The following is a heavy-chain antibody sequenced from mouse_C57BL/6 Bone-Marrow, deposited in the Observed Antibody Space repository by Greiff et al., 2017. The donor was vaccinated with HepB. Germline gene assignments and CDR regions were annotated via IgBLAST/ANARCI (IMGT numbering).Heavy chain of an antibody. J-gene: IGHJ2*01. CDR1: GYTFTSYW. Sequence: VQLQQPGAELVRPGSSVKLSCKASGYTFTSYWMHWVKQRPIQGLEWIGNIDPSDSETHYNQKFKDKATLTVDKSSSTAYMQLSSPTSEDSAVYYCARGGWEGVDYWGQGTTLTVSS. V-gene: IGHV1-52*01. CDR3: ARGGWEGVDY. CDR2: IDPSDSET. D-gene: IGHD3-3*01.